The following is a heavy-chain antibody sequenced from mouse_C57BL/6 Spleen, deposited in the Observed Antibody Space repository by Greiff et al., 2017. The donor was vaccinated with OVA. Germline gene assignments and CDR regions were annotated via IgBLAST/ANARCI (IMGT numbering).Heavy chain of an antibody. CDR2: IDPETGGT. CDR1: GYTFTDYE. CDR3: ARSRNGSPWFAY. D-gene: IGHD1-1*01. J-gene: IGHJ3*01. V-gene: IGHV1-15*01. Sequence: VQLQQSGAELVRPGASVTLSCKASGYTFTDYEMHWVKQTPVHGLEWIGAIDPETGGTAYNQKFKGKAILTADKSSSTAYMQLSSLTSEDSAVYFCARSRNGSPWFAYWGQGTLVTVSA.